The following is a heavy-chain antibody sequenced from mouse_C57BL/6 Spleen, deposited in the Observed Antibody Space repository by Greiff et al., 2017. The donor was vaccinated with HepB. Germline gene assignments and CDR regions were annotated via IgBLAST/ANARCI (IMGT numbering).Heavy chain of an antibody. D-gene: IGHD2-3*01. V-gene: IGHV1-63*01. CDR2: IYPGGGYT. CDR1: GYTFTNYW. CDR3: ARGGDGYYWYFEV. J-gene: IGHJ1*03. Sequence: QVQLQQSGAELVRPGTSVKMSCKASGYTFTNYWIGWAKQRPGHGLEWIGDIYPGGGYTNYNEKFKGKATLTADKSSSTAYMQFSSLTSEDSAIYYCARGGDGYYWYFEVWGTGTTVTVSS.